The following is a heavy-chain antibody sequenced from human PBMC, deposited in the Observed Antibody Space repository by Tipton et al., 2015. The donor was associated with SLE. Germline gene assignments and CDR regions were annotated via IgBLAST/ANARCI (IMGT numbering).Heavy chain of an antibody. J-gene: IGHJ6*02. CDR1: GFTFSSYG. CDR2: IWYDGSNK. CDR3: ARDLLPGYYGMDV. V-gene: IGHV3-33*08. Sequence: RSLRLSCAASGFTFSSYGMHWVRQAPGKGLEWVAVIWYDGSNKYYADSVKGRFTISRDNSKNTLFLQMNSLRAEDTAVYYCARDLLPGYYGMDVWGQGTTVTVSS. D-gene: IGHD1-26*01.